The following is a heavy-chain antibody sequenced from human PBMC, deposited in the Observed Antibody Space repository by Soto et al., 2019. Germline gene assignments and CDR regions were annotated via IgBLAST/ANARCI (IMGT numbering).Heavy chain of an antibody. CDR3: ARDQTIGRQGIAVAGTRGLVDY. J-gene: IGHJ4*02. V-gene: IGHV3-30-3*01. Sequence: QVQLVESGGGVVQPGRSLRLSCAASGFTFSSYAMHWVRQAPGKGLEWVAVISYDGSNKYYADSVKGRFTISRDTSKNSLYLQMNSLRAEDAAVYYCARDQTIGRQGIAVAGTRGLVDYRGQGTLVTVSS. CDR1: GFTFSSYA. D-gene: IGHD6-19*01. CDR2: ISYDGSNK.